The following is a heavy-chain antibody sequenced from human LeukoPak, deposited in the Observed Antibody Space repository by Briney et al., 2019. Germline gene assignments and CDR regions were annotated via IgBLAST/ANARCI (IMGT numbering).Heavy chain of an antibody. D-gene: IGHD3-22*01. CDR3: ARGYSYYDSSGYYYVTFDSYYYMDV. V-gene: IGHV2-70*01. J-gene: IGHJ6*03. CDR2: IDWDDDK. CDR1: GFSLSTSGMC. Sequence: SGPALVKPTQTLTLTCTFSGFSLSTSGMCVSWIRQPPGKALEWLALIDWDDDKYYSTSLKTRLTISKDTSKNQVVLTMTNMDPVDTATYYCARGYSYYDSSGYYYVTFDSYYYMDVWGKGTTVTVSS.